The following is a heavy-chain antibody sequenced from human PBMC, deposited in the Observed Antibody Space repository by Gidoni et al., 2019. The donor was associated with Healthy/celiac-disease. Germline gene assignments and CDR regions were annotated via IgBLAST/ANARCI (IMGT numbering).Heavy chain of an antibody. CDR1: GFTVSSNS. V-gene: IGHV3-53*01. CDR2: IYSGGST. J-gene: IGHJ4*02. CDR3: ARVAHYYDSSGVFDY. D-gene: IGHD3-22*01. Sequence: QLVESGGGLIQPGGSLRLSCAASGFTVSSNSMSWVRQAPGKWLEWVSVIYSGGSTYSADSVKGRFTITRDNSKNTLYLQMNSLRAEDTAVYYCARVAHYYDSSGVFDYWGQGTLVTVSS.